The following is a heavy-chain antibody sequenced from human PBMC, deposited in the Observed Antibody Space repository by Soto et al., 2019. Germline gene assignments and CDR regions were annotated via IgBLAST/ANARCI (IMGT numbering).Heavy chain of an antibody. V-gene: IGHV2-5*02. D-gene: IGHD2-15*01. Sequence: QIILKESGPTLVKPTQTLTLTCTFSGFSLSSSGVGVGWIRQPPGKAPEWLALIYWDEDKRYSPSLKTRLTITKDTSTNEVVLTMTNMDPVDTGTYYCAHKGGRGAGMDVWGQGTTVTVSS. CDR3: AHKGGRGAGMDV. CDR2: IYWDEDK. J-gene: IGHJ6*02. CDR1: GFSLSSSGVG.